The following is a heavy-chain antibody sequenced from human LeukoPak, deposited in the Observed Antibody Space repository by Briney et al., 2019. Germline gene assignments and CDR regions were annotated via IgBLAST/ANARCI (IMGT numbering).Heavy chain of an antibody. Sequence: PGGSLRLSCAASGFTFSSHGMSWVRQAPGKGLEWVANIKQDGSEKYYVDSVKGRFTISRDNAKNSLYLQMNSLRAEDTAVYYCARDHMDGYNTYFDYWGQGTLVTVSS. J-gene: IGHJ4*02. CDR3: ARDHMDGYNTYFDY. CDR2: IKQDGSEK. V-gene: IGHV3-7*01. D-gene: IGHD5-24*01. CDR1: GFTFSSHG.